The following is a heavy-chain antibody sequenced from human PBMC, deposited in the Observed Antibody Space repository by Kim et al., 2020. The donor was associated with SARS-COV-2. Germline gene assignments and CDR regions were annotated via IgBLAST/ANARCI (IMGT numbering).Heavy chain of an antibody. CDR2: IRSNAYGGTT. V-gene: IGHV3-49*04. Sequence: GGSLRLSCTASGFTFGNYAMNWVRQAPGKGLEWVGFIRSNAYGGTTEYAASVKSRFTISRDNSKSIADLQMNSLKTEDTAVYYCTRDDFWSGYYMYWGQGTLVTVSS. CDR1: GFTFGNYA. D-gene: IGHD3-3*01. CDR3: TRDDFWSGYYMY. J-gene: IGHJ4*02.